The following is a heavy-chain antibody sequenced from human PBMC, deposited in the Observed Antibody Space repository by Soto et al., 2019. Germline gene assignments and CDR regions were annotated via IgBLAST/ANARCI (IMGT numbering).Heavy chain of an antibody. D-gene: IGHD1-20*01. CDR1: GFTFSSYA. V-gene: IGHV3-23*01. CDR3: AKELGFNWNDKGAVVDY. CDR2: ISGSGGST. Sequence: EVQLLESGGGLVQPGGSLRLSCAASGFTFSSYAMSWVRQAPGKGLEWVSAISGSGGSTYYADSVKGRFTISRDNSKNTLYLQMNSLRAEDTAVYYCAKELGFNWNDKGAVVDYWGQGTLVTVSS. J-gene: IGHJ4*02.